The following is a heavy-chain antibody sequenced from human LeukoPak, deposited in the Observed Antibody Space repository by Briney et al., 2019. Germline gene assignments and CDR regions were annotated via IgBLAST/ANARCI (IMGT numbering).Heavy chain of an antibody. CDR2: INHSGST. D-gene: IGHD3-22*01. CDR3: ARRGYYYDSSVNY. Sequence: SETLSLTCAVYGGSFSGYYWSWIRQPPGKGLEWIGEINHSGSTNYNPSLKSRVTISVDTSKNQSSLKLSSVTAADTAVYYCARRGYYYDSSVNYWGQGTLVTVSS. V-gene: IGHV4-34*01. J-gene: IGHJ4*02. CDR1: GGSFSGYY.